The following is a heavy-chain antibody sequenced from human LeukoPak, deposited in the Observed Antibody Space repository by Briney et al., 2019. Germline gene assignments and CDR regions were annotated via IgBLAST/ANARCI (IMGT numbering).Heavy chain of an antibody. CDR1: GFIFSNYG. CDR2: IRHDGSNK. Sequence: GGSLRLSCTTSGFIFSNYGMHWVRQAPGKGLEWVAFIRHDGSNKYYADSVKGRCTISRDNSKKTVYLQMNSLRAEDTAVYYCAKEDIVVVPAAISYYYYYYMDVWGKGTTVTVSS. J-gene: IGHJ6*03. D-gene: IGHD2-2*01. CDR3: AKEDIVVVPAAISYYYYYYMDV. V-gene: IGHV3-30*02.